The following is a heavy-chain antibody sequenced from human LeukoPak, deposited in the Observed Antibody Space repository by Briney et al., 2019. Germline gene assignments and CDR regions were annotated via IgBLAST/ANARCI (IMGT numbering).Heavy chain of an antibody. Sequence: SVKVSCKASGGTFSSYAISWVRQAPGQGLEWMGGIIPIFGTANYAQKFQGRVTITTDESTSTAYMELSSLRSEDTAVYYCARVRNDYYDSSGYYGYWGQGTLVTVSS. J-gene: IGHJ4*02. D-gene: IGHD3-22*01. V-gene: IGHV1-69*05. CDR1: GGTFSSYA. CDR3: ARVRNDYYDSSGYYGY. CDR2: IIPIFGTA.